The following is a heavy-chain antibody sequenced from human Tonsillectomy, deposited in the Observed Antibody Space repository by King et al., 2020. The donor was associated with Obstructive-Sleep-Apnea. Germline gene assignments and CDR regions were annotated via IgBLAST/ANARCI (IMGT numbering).Heavy chain of an antibody. D-gene: IGHD6-13*01. J-gene: IGHJ5*02. CDR2: INHSGST. V-gene: IGHV4-34*01. Sequence: VQLQRWGAGLLKPSETLSLTCAVYVGSFSDYYWSWIRQPPGKGLEWIGEINHSGSTNYNPSLKSRVTISVDTSKNQFSLELSSVTAADTAVYYCARGSGAAAVNWFDPWGQGTLVTVSS. CDR3: ARGSGAAAVNWFDP. CDR1: VGSFSDYY.